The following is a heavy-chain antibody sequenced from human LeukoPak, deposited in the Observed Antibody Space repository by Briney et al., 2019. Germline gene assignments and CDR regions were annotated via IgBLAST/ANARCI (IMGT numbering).Heavy chain of an antibody. CDR1: GGSFSDYY. J-gene: IGHJ4*02. V-gene: IGHV4-34*01. Sequence: SETLSLTCAVYGGSFSDYYWNWIRQPPGKGLEWIGEIEHSGSTKYNPSLKSRVTISVDTSKNQFSLQLNSVTPEDTAVYYCARGGFTRGYFDYWGQGTLVTVSS. CDR3: ARGGFTRGYFDY. D-gene: IGHD3-10*01. CDR2: IEHSGST.